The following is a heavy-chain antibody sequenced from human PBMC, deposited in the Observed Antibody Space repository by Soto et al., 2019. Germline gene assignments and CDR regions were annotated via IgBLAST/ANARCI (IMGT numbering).Heavy chain of an antibody. CDR2: ISYDGSIQ. Sequence: QVQLVESGGGVVQPGRSLRLSCAASGFTFSRYGMHWVRQAPGEGLEWVVVISYDGSIQYYTDSAKGRFTISRDNSKSTPYLQMNSLRAEDTAVYNCAKEIRAYSSSWSFDYWGRGTLVTVSS. CDR3: AKEIRAYSSSWSFDY. CDR1: GFTFSRYG. V-gene: IGHV3-30*18. J-gene: IGHJ4*02. D-gene: IGHD6-13*01.